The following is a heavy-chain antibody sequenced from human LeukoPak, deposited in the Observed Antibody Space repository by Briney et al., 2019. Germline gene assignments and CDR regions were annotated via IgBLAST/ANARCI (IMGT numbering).Heavy chain of an antibody. CDR1: GGSISSYY. CDR3: ARHGTIAVLYTWLDP. CDR2: IYYSGTT. J-gene: IGHJ5*02. D-gene: IGHD6-19*01. Sequence: PSETLSLTCTVSGGSISSYYWSWIRQPPGKGLEWIGYIYYSGTTNYNPSLKSRVTISVDTSKNQFSLKLNSVTAADTAVYYCARHGTIAVLYTWLDPWGQGALVTVSS. V-gene: IGHV4-59*08.